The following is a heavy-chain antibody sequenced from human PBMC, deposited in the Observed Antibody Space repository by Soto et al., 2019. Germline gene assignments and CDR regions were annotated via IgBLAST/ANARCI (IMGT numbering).Heavy chain of an antibody. Sequence: QVQLVQSGAEAKKPGSSVKVSCKTSGGTFSSYAISWVRQAPGQGLEWMGGIVPLFRTTNYAQKFQGRVTITADTSTYTEHMELSGLRSGDTAVYYCARGGYSSTWSNLLDRSGLDVWGQGTTVTFSS. J-gene: IGHJ6*02. CDR3: ARGGYSSTWSNLLDRSGLDV. CDR1: GGTFSSYA. CDR2: IVPLFRTT. V-gene: IGHV1-69*06. D-gene: IGHD6-13*01.